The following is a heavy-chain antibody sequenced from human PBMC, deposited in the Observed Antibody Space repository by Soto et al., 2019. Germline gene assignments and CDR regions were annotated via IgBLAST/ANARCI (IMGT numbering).Heavy chain of an antibody. CDR1: GYTFTGYY. J-gene: IGHJ5*02. CDR2: INPNSGGT. D-gene: IGHD6-13*01. V-gene: IGHV1-2*02. CDR3: VMDESSSWYSFAP. Sequence: VQLVQSGAEVKKPGASVKVSCKASGYTFTGYYMHWVRQAPGQGLEWMGWINPNSGGTNYAQKFQGRVTMTRDTSMIPAYMDLCRLRSEATAVDYGVMDESSSWYSFAPWGEGTLVTVCS.